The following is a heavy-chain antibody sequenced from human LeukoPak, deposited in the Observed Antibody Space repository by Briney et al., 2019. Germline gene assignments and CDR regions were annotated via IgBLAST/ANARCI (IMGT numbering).Heavy chain of an antibody. CDR3: AKGDVDSPMKFYH. CDR2: INWDGGST. J-gene: IGHJ4*02. Sequence: PGGSLRLSCAASGFMFDDYTMHWVRQAPGKGLEWVSLINWDGGSTYYAGSVKGRFTISRDNSKNSLYLQMNSLRTEDTALYYCAKGDVDSPMKFYHWGQGTLVTVSS. CDR1: GFMFDDYT. D-gene: IGHD5-18*01. V-gene: IGHV3-43*01.